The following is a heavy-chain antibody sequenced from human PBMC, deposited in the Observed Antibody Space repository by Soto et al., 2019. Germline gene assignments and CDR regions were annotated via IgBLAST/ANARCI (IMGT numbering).Heavy chain of an antibody. CDR1: GGSISSSSYY. CDR3: ARHESVANYSGSGGCFNDP. D-gene: IGHD3-10*01. Sequence: PSENLSLTCTVSGGSISSSSYYCVWIRQPPGKGLEWIGSIYYSGSTYYNPSLKSRVTISVDTSKNQFSLKLSSVTAADTAVYYCARHESVANYSGSGGCFNDPWRQATLVTVYS. J-gene: IGHJ5*02. V-gene: IGHV4-39*01. CDR2: IYYSGST.